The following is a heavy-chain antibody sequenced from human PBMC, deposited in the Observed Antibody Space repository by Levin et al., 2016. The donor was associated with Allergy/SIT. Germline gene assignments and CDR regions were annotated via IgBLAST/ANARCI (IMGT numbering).Heavy chain of an antibody. D-gene: IGHD4-17*01. Sequence: RQAPGKGLEWVSYISSSGSTIYYADSVKGRFTISRDNAKNSLYLQMNSLRAEDTAVYYCARADYGDSPAGYFDLWGRGTLVTVSS. CDR3: ARADYGDSPAGYFDL. V-gene: IGHV3-11*01. CDR2: ISSSGSTI. J-gene: IGHJ2*01.